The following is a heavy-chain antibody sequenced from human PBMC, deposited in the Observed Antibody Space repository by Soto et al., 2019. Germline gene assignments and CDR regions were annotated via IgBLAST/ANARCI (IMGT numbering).Heavy chain of an antibody. D-gene: IGHD5-18*01. V-gene: IGHV3-30-3*01. J-gene: IGHJ4*02. Sequence: QVQLVESGGGVVQPGRSLRLSCAASGFTFSSYAMHWVRQAPGKGLEWVAVISSDGTNKYYADSVKGRFTISRDNSKSTLYLQMNSLRAEATAVYSCASAGRIQLSYGGYYFDYWGQGTLVTVSS. CDR1: GFTFSSYA. CDR2: ISSDGTNK. CDR3: ASAGRIQLSYGGYYFDY.